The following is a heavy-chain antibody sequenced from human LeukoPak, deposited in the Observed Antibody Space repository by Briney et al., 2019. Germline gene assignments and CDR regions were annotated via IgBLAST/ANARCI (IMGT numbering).Heavy chain of an antibody. J-gene: IGHJ4*02. CDR1: GFTFKTYG. CDR2: IRYDGSNT. CDR3: ARVRSSWELYFDY. D-gene: IGHD6-13*01. V-gene: IGHV3-30*02. Sequence: GGSLRLSCAASGFTFKTYGMHWVRQAPGNGLEWVAFIRYDGSNTYYADSVKGRFTISRDNSKHTLYLQMNSLRAEDTAVYYCARVRSSWELYFDYWGQGTLVTVSS.